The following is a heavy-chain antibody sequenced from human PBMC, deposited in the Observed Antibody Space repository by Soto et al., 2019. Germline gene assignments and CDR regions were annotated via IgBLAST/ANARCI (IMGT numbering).Heavy chain of an antibody. J-gene: IGHJ6*02. V-gene: IGHV1-69*01. CDR1: GGTFSSYA. CDR3: ARDASRYCTNGVCYTNGMDV. CDR2: IIPIFGTA. D-gene: IGHD2-8*01. Sequence: QVPLVQSGAEVKKPGSSVKVSCKASGGTFSSYAISWVRQAPGQGLEWMGGIIPIFGTANYAQKFQGRVTITADESTSTAYMELSSLRSEDTAVYYCARDASRYCTNGVCYTNGMDVWGQGTTVTVSS.